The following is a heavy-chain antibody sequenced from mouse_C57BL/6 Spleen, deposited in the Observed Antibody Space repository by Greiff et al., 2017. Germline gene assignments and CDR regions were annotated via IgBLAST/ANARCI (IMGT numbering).Heavy chain of an antibody. J-gene: IGHJ1*03. D-gene: IGHD1-1*01. V-gene: IGHV1-69*01. CDR1: GYTFTSYW. CDR3: ARTGYYGGYFDV. CDR2: IDPSDSYT. Sequence: QVQLKQPGAELVMPGASVKLSCKASGYTFTSYWMHWVKQRPGQGLEWIGEIDPSDSYTNYNQKFKGKSTLTVDKSSSTAYMQLSSLTSEDSAVYYCARTGYYGGYFDVWGTGTTVTVSS.